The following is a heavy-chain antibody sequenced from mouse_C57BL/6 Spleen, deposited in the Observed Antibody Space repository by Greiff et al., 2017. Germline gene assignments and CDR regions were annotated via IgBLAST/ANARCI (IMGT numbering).Heavy chain of an antibody. J-gene: IGHJ2*01. CDR3: ASYFSYYFDY. D-gene: IGHD2-1*01. V-gene: IGHV1-26*01. CDR1: GYTFTDYY. CDR2: INPNNGGT. Sequence: VQLQQSGPELVKPGASVKISCKASGYTFTDYYMNWVKQSHGKSLEWIGDINPNNGGTSYNQKFKGKATLTVDKSSSTAYMELRSLTSEDSAVYYCASYFSYYFDYWGQGTTLTVSS.